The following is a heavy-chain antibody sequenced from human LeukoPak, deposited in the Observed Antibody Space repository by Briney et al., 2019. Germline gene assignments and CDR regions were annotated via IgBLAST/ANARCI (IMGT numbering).Heavy chain of an antibody. D-gene: IGHD6-6*01. CDR3: ARGPPTSIAARGRPYYYGMDV. V-gene: IGHV3-11*01. CDR2: ISSSGNTI. Sequence: GGSLRLSCAASGFTFSDYYMSWIRRAPGKGLEWVSYISSSGNTIYYADSVKGRFTISRDNAKNSLYLQMNSLRAEDTAVYYCARGPPTSIAARGRPYYYGMDVWGQGTTVTVSS. J-gene: IGHJ6*02. CDR1: GFTFSDYY.